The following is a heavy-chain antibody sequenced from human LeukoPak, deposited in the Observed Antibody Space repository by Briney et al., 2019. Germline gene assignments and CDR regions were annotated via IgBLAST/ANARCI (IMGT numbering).Heavy chain of an antibody. D-gene: IGHD3-10*01. CDR3: ARYTKYYGSAPGLVDY. Sequence: PSETLSLTCTASGGSISSSSYYWGWIRQPPGKGLEWIGSIYYSGSTYYNPSLKSRVTISVDTSKNQFSLKLSSVTAADTAVYYCARYTKYYGSAPGLVDYWGQGTLVTVSS. J-gene: IGHJ4*02. CDR1: GGSISSSSYY. V-gene: IGHV4-39*01. CDR2: IYYSGST.